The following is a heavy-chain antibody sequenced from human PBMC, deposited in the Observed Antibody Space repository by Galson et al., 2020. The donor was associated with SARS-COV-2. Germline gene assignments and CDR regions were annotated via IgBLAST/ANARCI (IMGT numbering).Heavy chain of an antibody. V-gene: IGHV4-59*08. CDR3: VTYSRNDDYCFPY. CDR1: GGSISRYY. CDR2: IYHTGDT. J-gene: IGHJ1*01. Sequence: ETSETLSLTCTVSGGSISRYYWTWLRQSPGKGLEWIGYIYHTGDTNYNPSLKSRVSMSLDTSKSRFSLNLNFVTAADTAVYYCVTYSRNDDYCFPYWGQGTLVTVSS. D-gene: IGHD3-16*01.